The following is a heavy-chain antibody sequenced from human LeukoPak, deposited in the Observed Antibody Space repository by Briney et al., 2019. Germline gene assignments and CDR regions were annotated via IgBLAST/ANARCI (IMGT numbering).Heavy chain of an antibody. CDR3: VRENDSTGYPFGY. Sequence: GASVKVSCKASGYTFTTYGISWVRQAPGQGLEWMGWISAYNGNTNYAQKLQGRVTMIRDTSTSTAYMELRSLRSDDTAVYYCVRENDSTGYPFGYWGQGTLVTVSS. CDR1: GYTFTTYG. D-gene: IGHD3-22*01. J-gene: IGHJ4*02. CDR2: ISAYNGNT. V-gene: IGHV1-18*01.